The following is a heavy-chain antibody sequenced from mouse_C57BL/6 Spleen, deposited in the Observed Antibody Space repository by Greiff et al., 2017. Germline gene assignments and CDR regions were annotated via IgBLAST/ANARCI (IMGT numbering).Heavy chain of an antibody. V-gene: IGHV1-80*01. CDR3: ARRFITTVVASYDFDY. CDR2: IYPGDGDT. Sequence: VQRVESGAELVKPGASVKISCKASGYAFSSYWMNWVKQRPGQGLEWIGQIYPGDGDTNYNGKFKGKATLTADKSSSTAYMQLSSLTSEDSAVYFCARRFITTVVASYDFDYWGQGTTLTVSS. J-gene: IGHJ2*01. CDR1: GYAFSSYW. D-gene: IGHD1-1*01.